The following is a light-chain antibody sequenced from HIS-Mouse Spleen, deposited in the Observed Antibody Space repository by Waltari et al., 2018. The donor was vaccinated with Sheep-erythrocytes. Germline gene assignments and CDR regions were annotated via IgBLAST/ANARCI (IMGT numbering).Light chain of an antibody. J-gene: IGLJ1*01. CDR1: SSDVGGYNY. V-gene: IGLV2-11*01. CDR2: EVS. Sequence: QSALTQPRSVSGSPGLSVTISCTGTSSDVGGYNYVSWYQQYPGKAPKLMIYEVSKRPSGVPDRFSGSKSGNTASLTISGLQAEDEADYYCCSYAGSYNHVFATGTKVTVL. CDR3: CSYAGSYNHV.